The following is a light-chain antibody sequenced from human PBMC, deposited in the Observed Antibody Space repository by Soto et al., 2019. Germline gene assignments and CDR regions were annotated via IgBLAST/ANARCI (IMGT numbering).Light chain of an antibody. CDR3: QQSYSRPIS. CDR2: KAS. J-gene: IGKJ5*01. V-gene: IGKV1-5*03. CDR1: QTISSW. Sequence: DIQITQSPSTLSGSVGDRVTITCRASQTISSWLAWYQQKPGKAPKLLIYKASTLKSGVPSRFSGSGSGTDFTLTISSLQPEDFATYYCQQSYSRPISFGQGTRLEI.